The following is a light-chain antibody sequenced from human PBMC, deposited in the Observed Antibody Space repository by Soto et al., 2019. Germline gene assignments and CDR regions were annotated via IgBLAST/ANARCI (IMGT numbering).Light chain of an antibody. CDR1: SGDVGGYNS. CDR2: EVN. J-gene: IGLJ1*01. Sequence: QSALTQPASVSGSPGQSITVSCTGTSGDVGGYNSVSWYQQHPGKTPILMIFEVNNRPSGVSNRFSGSKSGNTASLTISGLQAEDEADYYCTSYTNSNTYVFGPGTKLTVL. V-gene: IGLV2-14*01. CDR3: TSYTNSNTYV.